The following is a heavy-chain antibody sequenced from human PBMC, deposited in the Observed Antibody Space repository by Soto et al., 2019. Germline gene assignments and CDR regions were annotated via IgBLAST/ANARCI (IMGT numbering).Heavy chain of an antibody. V-gene: IGHV1-69*12. CDR2: IIPIFGTA. D-gene: IGHD3-3*01. CDR3: ASGDYDFWSGPGGGMDV. J-gene: IGHJ6*02. CDR1: GGTFSSYA. Sequence: QVQLVQSGAEVKKPGSSVKVSCKGSGGTFSSYAISWVRQAPGQGLEWMGGIIPIFGTANYAQKFQGRVTITADESTSTAYMELSSLRSEDTAVYYCASGDYDFWSGPGGGMDVWGQGTTVTVSS.